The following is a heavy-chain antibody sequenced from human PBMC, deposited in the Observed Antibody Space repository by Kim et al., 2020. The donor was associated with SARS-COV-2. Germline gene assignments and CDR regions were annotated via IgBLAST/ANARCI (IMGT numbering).Heavy chain of an antibody. V-gene: IGHV3-33*01. Sequence: KYYADSVKGRFTIYRDNSRNTRYLQMNSLRVEDTAVYYWARDISSWYFDYWGQGTLVTVSS. CDR2: K. J-gene: IGHJ4*02. D-gene: IGHD6-13*01. CDR3: ARDISSWYFDY.